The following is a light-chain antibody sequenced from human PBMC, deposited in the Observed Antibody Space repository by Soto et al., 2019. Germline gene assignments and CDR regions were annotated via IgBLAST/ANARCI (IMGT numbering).Light chain of an antibody. J-gene: IGKJ1*01. Sequence: EILMTQSPATLSVSPGVRATLSCRASRDISNNLAWYQQRPGQPPRLLIYGASTRATGVPARFSGSGWGTEFTLTITGLQSDDFAVYYCQQYTSWQTFGQGTKVDIK. CDR1: RDISNN. CDR3: QQYTSWQT. V-gene: IGKV3-15*01. CDR2: GAS.